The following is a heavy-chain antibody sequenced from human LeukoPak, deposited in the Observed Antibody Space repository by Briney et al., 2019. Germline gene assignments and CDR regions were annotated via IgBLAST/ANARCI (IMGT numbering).Heavy chain of an antibody. CDR2: INHSGST. V-gene: IGHV4-34*01. J-gene: IGHJ6*03. CDR1: GGSFSGYY. CDR3: ARGGGSYPPYYYYYYMDV. Sequence: PSETLSLTCAVYGGSFSGYYWSWIRQPPGKGLEWIGEINHSGSTNYNSSLKSRVTISVDTSKNQFSLQLNSVTPEDTAVYYCARGGGSYPPYYYYYYMDVWGKGTTVTVSS. D-gene: IGHD1-26*01.